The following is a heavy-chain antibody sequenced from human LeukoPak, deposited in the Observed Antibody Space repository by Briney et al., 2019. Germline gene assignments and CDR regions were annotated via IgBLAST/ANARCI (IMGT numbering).Heavy chain of an antibody. D-gene: IGHD3-10*01. CDR2: ISWNSGSI. CDR1: GFTFDDYA. V-gene: IGHV3-9*01. J-gene: IGHJ4*02. Sequence: QPGGSLRLSCAASGFTFDDYAMHWVRHAPGKGLEWVSGISWNSGSIGYADSVKGRFTISRDNAKNSLYLQMDTLTAEDTAVYYCVTSWVRQPRDVWGQGSLVTVSS. CDR3: VTSWVRQPRDV.